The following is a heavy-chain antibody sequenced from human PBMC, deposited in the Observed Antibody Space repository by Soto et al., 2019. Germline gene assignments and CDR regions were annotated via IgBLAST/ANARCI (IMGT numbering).Heavy chain of an antibody. Sequence: SVKVSCKASGGTFSSYAISWVRQAPGQGLEWMGGIIPIFGTANYAQKFQGRVTITADESTSTAYMELSSLRSEDTAVYYCARATREIPITMVRGVITDYYGMDVWGQGTAVTVSS. D-gene: IGHD3-10*01. CDR3: ARATREIPITMVRGVITDYYGMDV. V-gene: IGHV1-69*13. CDR1: GGTFSSYA. J-gene: IGHJ6*02. CDR2: IIPIFGTA.